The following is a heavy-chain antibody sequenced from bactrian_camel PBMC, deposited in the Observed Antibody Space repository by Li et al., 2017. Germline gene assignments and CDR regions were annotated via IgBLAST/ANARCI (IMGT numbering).Heavy chain of an antibody. Sequence: HVQLVESGGGLVQPGGSLSVSCTASGFTFTNYYMRWVRQAPGQGLEWVSSISTQGTKTYYLDSVKGRSTISRDNSKNTVYLQMNSLKSEDTALYYCVTGPRESFGYWGQGTQVTVS. CDR3: VTGPRESFGY. CDR2: ISTQGTKT. CDR1: GFTFTNYY. J-gene: IGHJ6*01. V-gene: IGHV3-2*01. D-gene: IGHD7*01.